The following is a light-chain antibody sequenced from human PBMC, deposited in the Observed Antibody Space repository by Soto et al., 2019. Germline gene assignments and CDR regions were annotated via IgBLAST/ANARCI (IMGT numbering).Light chain of an antibody. V-gene: IGLV1-51*02. Sequence: QSVLTQPPSVSAAPGQKVTISCSGSSSNIGNNYVSWYQQLPGTAPKLLIYENNKRPSGIPDRFSGSKSGTSATLGITGLQTGYEADYYCGTWNSSLSAGVFGTGTKVTVL. CDR3: GTWNSSLSAGV. CDR1: SSNIGNNY. J-gene: IGLJ1*01. CDR2: ENN.